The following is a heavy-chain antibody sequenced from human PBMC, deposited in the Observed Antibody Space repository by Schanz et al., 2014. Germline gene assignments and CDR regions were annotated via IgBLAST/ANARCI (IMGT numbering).Heavy chain of an antibody. V-gene: IGHV3-21*01. Sequence: EEQMVSSGGGLVKPGGSLILSCAASRLTFANAALPLYRHAPCKGLEWVSVINSRNEVFSIDSVRGRFTIFRDNPKKSAYLQMNSLRADDTAVYYCSRGIVGGLDWWGQGTLVTVSS. CDR2: INSRNEV. CDR3: SRGIVGGLDW. J-gene: IGHJ4*02. CDR1: RLTFANAA. D-gene: IGHD3-16*01.